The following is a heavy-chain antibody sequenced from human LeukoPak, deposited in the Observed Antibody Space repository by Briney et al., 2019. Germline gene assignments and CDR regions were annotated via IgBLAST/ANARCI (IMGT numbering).Heavy chain of an antibody. CDR3: ARGTIRGDGDYYFDY. V-gene: IGHV4-61*02. CDR2: IYTSGST. J-gene: IGHJ4*02. Sequence: SETLSLTCTVSGGSISSVSYYWSWIRQPAGKGLEWIGRIYTSGSTNYNPSLKSRVTISVDTSKNQFSLKLSSVTAADTAVYYCARGTIRGDGDYYFDYWGQGTLVTVSS. D-gene: IGHD2-21*02. CDR1: GGSISSVSYY.